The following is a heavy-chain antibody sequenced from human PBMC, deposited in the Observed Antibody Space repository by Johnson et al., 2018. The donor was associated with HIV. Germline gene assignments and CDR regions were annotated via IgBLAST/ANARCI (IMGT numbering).Heavy chain of an antibody. Sequence: QVQLVESGGGVVQPGGSLRLSCAASGFAFDDYTMHWVRQAPGKGLEWVAVISYDGSNKYYADSVKGRFTISRDNSKNSLYLQMNSLRAEDTALYYCARLSPASSVLELGDNVRGLLGLRWAMWG. CDR1: GFAFDDYT. V-gene: IGHV3-30*04. CDR3: ARLSPASSVLELGDNVRGLLGLRWAM. D-gene: IGHD3-10*02. CDR2: ISYDGSNK. J-gene: IGHJ1*01.